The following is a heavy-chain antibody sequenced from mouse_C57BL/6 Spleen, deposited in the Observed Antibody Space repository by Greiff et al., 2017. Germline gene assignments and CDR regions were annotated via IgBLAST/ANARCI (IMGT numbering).Heavy chain of an antibody. Sequence: QVQLQQPGAELVKPGASVKLSCKASGYTFTSYWMHWVKQRPGQGLEWIGMIHPNSGSTNYNEKFKSKATLTVDKSSSTAYMQLSSLTSEDSAVYYCGLIPAFYYCDYWGQGTTLTVSS. D-gene: IGHD6-1*01. J-gene: IGHJ2*01. V-gene: IGHV1-64*01. CDR2: IHPNSGST. CDR1: GYTFTSYW. CDR3: GLIPAFYYCDY.